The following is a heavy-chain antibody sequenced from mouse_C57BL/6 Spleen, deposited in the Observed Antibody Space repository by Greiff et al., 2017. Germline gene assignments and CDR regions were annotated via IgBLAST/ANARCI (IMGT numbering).Heavy chain of an antibody. CDR1: GYTFTSYW. J-gene: IGHJ4*01. Sequence: VQLQQPGAELVKPGASVKLSCKASGYTFTSYWMHWVKQRPGQGLEWIGMIHPNSGSTNYNEKFKSKATLTVDKSSSTAYMQLSSLTSEDSAVYYCATPITTVVADYYAMDYWGQGTSVTVSS. CDR3: ATPITTVVADYYAMDY. D-gene: IGHD1-1*01. CDR2: IHPNSGST. V-gene: IGHV1-64*01.